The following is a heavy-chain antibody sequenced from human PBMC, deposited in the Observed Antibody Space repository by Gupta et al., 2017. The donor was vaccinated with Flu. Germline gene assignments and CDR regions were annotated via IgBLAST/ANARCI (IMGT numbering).Heavy chain of an antibody. D-gene: IGHD6-19*01. CDR2: ISDNGDSE. J-gene: IGHJ4*02. CDR3: GRGMSLSSCGWLLDY. CDR1: GFDFRNHP. Sequence: QVRMEETGGGVVEHGEYLRLSCEAYGFDFRNHPLHWVSQAPGKGLWWVALISDNGDSEYYAKFVRGLFIISRDYSKHIFYLEMHILKPEDTAFYYCGRGMSLSSCGWLLDYCGQGTLVTVSS. V-gene: IGHV3-30*04.